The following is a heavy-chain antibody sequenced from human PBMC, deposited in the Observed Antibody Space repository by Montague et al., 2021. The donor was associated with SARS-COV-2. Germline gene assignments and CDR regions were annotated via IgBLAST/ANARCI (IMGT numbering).Heavy chain of an antibody. J-gene: IGHJ4*02. Sequence: TLSLTCTVSGGSISSDSYYWSWLWPPAGQGLKWLVRVYTTRSTNYTPSLQGRITISGATARNQSSLRRTSVTAADTAMYYCARAVIYGGYAFAYFDFWGQGVLVTVSS. D-gene: IGHD5-12*01. CDR1: GGSISSDSYY. CDR3: ARAVIYGGYAFAYFDF. V-gene: IGHV4-61*02. CDR2: VYTTRST.